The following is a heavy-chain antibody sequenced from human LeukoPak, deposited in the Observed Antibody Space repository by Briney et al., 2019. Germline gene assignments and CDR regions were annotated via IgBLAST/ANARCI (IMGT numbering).Heavy chain of an antibody. J-gene: IGHJ4*02. D-gene: IGHD3-22*01. Sequence: LRLSCAASGFTFSSYAMSWVRQAPGKGLEWIGYIYYSGSTYYNPSLKSRVTISVDTSKNQFSLKLSSVTAADTAVYYCARDRGYYDSSGYPLEYWGQGTLVTVSS. V-gene: IGHV4-31*02. CDR2: IYYSGST. CDR1: GFTFSSYA. CDR3: ARDRGYYDSSGYPLEY.